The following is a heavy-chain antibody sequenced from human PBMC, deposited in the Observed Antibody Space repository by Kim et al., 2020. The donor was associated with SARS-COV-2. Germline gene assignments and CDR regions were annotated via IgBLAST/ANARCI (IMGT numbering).Heavy chain of an antibody. CDR2: IYYSGST. J-gene: IGHJ4*02. CDR1: GGSISSSSYY. Sequence: SETLSLTCTVSGGSISSSSYYWGWIRQSPGKGLEWIGSIYYSGSTYYNPSLKSRVTISVDTSKNQFSLKLSSVTAADTAVYYCARDRRVPDYWGQGTLVTVSS. V-gene: IGHV4-39*07. CDR3: ARDRRVPDY.